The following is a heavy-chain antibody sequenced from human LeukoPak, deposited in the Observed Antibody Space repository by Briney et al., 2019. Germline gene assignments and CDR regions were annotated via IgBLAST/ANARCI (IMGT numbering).Heavy chain of an antibody. D-gene: IGHD7-27*01. V-gene: IGHV4-59*01. CDR3: ARGANWGSPDY. CDR2: IYYSGTT. CDR1: GGSISSDY. J-gene: IGHJ4*02. Sequence: SETLSLTCTVSGGSISSDYWSWIRQSPGXGLEWIGYIYYSGTTSYNPSLKSRVTISLDTSKNQFSLKLSSVTAADTAVYYCARGANWGSPDYWGPGNLVTVSS.